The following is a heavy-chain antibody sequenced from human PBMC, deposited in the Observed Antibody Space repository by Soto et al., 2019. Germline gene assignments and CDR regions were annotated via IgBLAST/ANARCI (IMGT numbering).Heavy chain of an antibody. J-gene: IGHJ4*01. V-gene: IGHV4-39*01. CDR3: VGSVTMVGGVNVVDF. Sequence: SLMMRLPWTVADASISSTGGHWGWISLPPGKGLEWIASMSYSESTYYNPSRKSRVTISADTSKNQFSLNLNSVTAAVTAIFFFVGSVTMVGGVNVVDFWRHGTLVTVSP. D-gene: IGHD3-10*01. CDR1: DASISSTGGH. CDR2: MSYSEST.